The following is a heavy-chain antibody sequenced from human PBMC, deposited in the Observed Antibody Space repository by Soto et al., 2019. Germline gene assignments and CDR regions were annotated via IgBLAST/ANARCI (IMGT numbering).Heavy chain of an antibody. D-gene: IGHD5-12*01. Sequence: GVSLRLSCAASGLTFSSYAMNWVRQAPGKGLEWVSSITSSGGSTYYADSVEGRFTISRDNAKKTLYLQMNSLRPDDTAVYYCAKSPSSYSEIDYWGQGTLVTVSS. CDR3: AKSPSSYSEIDY. CDR1: GLTFSSYA. V-gene: IGHV3-23*01. CDR2: ITSSGGST. J-gene: IGHJ4*02.